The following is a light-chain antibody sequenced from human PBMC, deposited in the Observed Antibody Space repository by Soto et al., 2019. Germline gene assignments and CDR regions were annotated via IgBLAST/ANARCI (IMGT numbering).Light chain of an antibody. Sequence: EIVMTQSPATLSVSAGERATLSCRASQSVSSNLAWYQQKPGQAPRLLIHSASSRATGIPDRFSASGTGTDFTLTISRLEPEDFAVYYCQQYGGSPRTFGQGTKVDIK. CDR2: SAS. CDR3: QQYGGSPRT. J-gene: IGKJ1*01. CDR1: QSVSSN. V-gene: IGKV3-20*01.